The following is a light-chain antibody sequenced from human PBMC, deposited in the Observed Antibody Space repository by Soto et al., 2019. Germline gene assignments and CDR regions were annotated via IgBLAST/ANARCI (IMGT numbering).Light chain of an antibody. J-gene: IGKJ1*01. CDR3: QQYVSLPWT. V-gene: IGKV3-20*01. CDR2: GAS. Sequence: EIVLTQSPGTLSLSPGERVTLSCRASQSVSNSYLAWYQQKPGQAPRLLIYGASSRATGIPDRFSGSGSGTDFPLTISRLKPEDFAVYDCQQYVSLPWTFGQGTKVEIK. CDR1: QSVSNSY.